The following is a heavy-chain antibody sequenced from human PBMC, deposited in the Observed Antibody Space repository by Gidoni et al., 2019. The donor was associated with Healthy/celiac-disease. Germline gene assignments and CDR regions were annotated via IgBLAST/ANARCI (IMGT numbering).Heavy chain of an antibody. V-gene: IGHV1-18*01. CDR1: GYTFTSYG. CDR3: ARQHASLWFGESLYYFDY. Sequence: QVQLVQSGAEVKKPGASVKVSCKASGYTFTSYGISGVRQAPGQGLEWMGWISAYNGTTNYAQKLQGRVTMTTDTSTSTAYMELRSLRSDDTAVYYCARQHASLWFGESLYYFDYWGQGTLVTVSS. D-gene: IGHD3-10*01. CDR2: ISAYNGTT. J-gene: IGHJ4*02.